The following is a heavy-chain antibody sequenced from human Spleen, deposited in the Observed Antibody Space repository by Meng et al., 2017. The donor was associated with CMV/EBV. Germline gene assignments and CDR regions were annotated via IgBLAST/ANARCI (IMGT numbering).Heavy chain of an antibody. J-gene: IGHJ3*02. CDR1: GFTFSSYG. Sequence: GESLKISCAASGFTFSSYGMSWVRQVPGKGLEWVSTVYSGGSSTYSADSVKGRCTISRDTSKNTLYLQVNTLRAEDTAVYYCAREGYGHNDFGAFDIWGQGTMVTVSS. V-gene: IGHV3-23*03. D-gene: IGHD5-24*01. CDR3: AREGYGHNDFGAFDI. CDR2: VYSGGSST.